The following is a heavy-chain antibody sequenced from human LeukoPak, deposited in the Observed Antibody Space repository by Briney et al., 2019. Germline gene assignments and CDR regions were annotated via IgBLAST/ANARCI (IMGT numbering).Heavy chain of an antibody. J-gene: IGHJ4*02. CDR3: ARDGQSSTSFFDF. Sequence: SETLSLTCTLSGGSISSCYWRWIRQPPGEGLEWLGYIYYSGSTNYNPSLKSRVTVSVDTSKNQFSLKLSSVTAADTAVYYCARDGQSSTSFFDFWGQGTLVTVSS. CDR2: IYYSGST. V-gene: IGHV4-59*01. D-gene: IGHD2-2*01. CDR1: GGSISSCY.